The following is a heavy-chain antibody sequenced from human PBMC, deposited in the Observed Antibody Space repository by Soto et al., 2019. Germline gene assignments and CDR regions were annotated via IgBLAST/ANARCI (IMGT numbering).Heavy chain of an antibody. V-gene: IGHV4-30-2*01. CDR1: GGPISSGGYS. Sequence: SETLSLTCAVSGGPISSGGYSWSWIRQPPGKGLEWIGYIYHSVSTYYNPSLKSRVTISVDRSKNQFSLKLSSVTAADTAVYYCARGPPFGYWGQGTLVTVSS. J-gene: IGHJ4*02. CDR2: IYHSVST. CDR3: ARGPPFGY.